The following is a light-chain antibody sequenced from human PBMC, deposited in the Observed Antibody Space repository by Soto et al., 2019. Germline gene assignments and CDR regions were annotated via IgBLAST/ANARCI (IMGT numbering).Light chain of an antibody. Sequence: AMPLAQSASSLSASKRDRVTITFRASQGITSYLAWYQQKPGKAPKLLIYAASTLHSGVPSRFSGSGSGTEFTLTISRLQPEDVATYYCQQFRTYPRTFGEGTKVDIK. CDR3: QQFRTYPRT. V-gene: IGKV1-8*01. CDR1: QGITSY. J-gene: IGKJ1*01. CDR2: AAS.